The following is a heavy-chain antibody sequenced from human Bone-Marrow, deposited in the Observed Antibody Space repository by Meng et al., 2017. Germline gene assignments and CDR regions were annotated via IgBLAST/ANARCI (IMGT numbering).Heavy chain of an antibody. CDR2: INHSGST. J-gene: IGHJ4*02. V-gene: IGHV4-34*01. CDR3: ARGVASPIFSTVVTPAFDY. Sequence: QVQLQQWGAGLFKPSETLSLTCAVYGGSFSGYYWSWIRQPPGKGLEWIGEINHSGSTNYNPSLKSRVTISVDTSKNQFSLKLSSVTAADTAVYYCARGVASPIFSTVVTPAFDYWGQGTLVTVSS. CDR1: GGSFSGYY. D-gene: IGHD4-23*01.